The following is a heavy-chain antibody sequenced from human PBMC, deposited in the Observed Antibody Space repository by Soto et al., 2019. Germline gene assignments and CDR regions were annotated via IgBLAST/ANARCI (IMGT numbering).Heavy chain of an antibody. J-gene: IGHJ6*02. CDR2: IKQDGSEK. D-gene: IGHD6-13*01. Sequence: EVQLVESGGGLVQPGGSLRLSCAASGFTFSSYWMSWVRQAPVKGLEWVGNIKQDGSEKNYVDFMEGRFTISRDNDENSRYLQMNSLRAEDTAVYYCARIASAGRGWDVWGQGTTVVVSS. V-gene: IGHV3-7*01. CDR3: ARIASAGRGWDV. CDR1: GFTFSSYW.